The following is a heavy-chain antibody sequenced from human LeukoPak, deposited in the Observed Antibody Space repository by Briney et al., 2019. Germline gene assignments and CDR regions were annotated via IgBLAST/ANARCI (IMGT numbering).Heavy chain of an antibody. V-gene: IGHV1-2*06. D-gene: IGHD1-20*01. Sequence: ASVKVSCKASGYTFTGYYMHWVRQAPGQGLEWMGRINPNSGGTNYAQKFQGRVTMTRDTSISTAYMELSRLRSDDTAVYYCARDSPKDYYNWNDRSATNWFDPWGQGTLVTVSS. CDR2: INPNSGGT. CDR1: GYTFTGYY. CDR3: ARDSPKDYYNWNDRSATNWFDP. J-gene: IGHJ5*02.